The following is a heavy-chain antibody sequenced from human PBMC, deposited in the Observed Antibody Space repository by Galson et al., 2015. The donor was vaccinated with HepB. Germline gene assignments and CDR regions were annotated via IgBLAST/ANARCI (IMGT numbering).Heavy chain of an antibody. CDR3: AASSYSNYYYYMDV. D-gene: IGHD4-11*01. V-gene: IGHV1-58*02. CDR1: GFTFTSSA. Sequence: SVKVSCKASGFTFTSSAMQWVRQARGQRLEWIGWIVVGSGNTNYAQKFQERVTITRDMSTSTAYMELSSLRSEDTAVYYCAASSYSNYYYYMDVWGKGTTVTVSS. CDR2: IVVGSGNT. J-gene: IGHJ6*03.